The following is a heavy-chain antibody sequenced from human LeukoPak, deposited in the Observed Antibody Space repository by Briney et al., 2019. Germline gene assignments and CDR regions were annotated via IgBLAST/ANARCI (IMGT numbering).Heavy chain of an antibody. Sequence: SETLSLTCTISGGSISTYYWSWIRQPPGKGLEWIGYIYYSGSTNYNPSLMSRLTISVDTSKNQFSLKLSSVTAADTAVYYCARLVAVAGTYRGHFDYWGQGALVTVSS. D-gene: IGHD6-19*01. J-gene: IGHJ4*02. CDR3: ARLVAVAGTYRGHFDY. CDR1: GGSISTYY. V-gene: IGHV4-59*08. CDR2: IYYSGST.